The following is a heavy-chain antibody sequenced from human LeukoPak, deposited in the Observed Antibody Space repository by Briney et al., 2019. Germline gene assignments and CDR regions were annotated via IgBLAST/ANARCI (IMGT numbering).Heavy chain of an antibody. CDR2: ISGSGGST. V-gene: IGHV3-23*01. CDR1: GFTFTSYA. J-gene: IGHJ4*02. CDR3: AKAHSGSYHSGID. Sequence: GGSLRLSCAASGFTFTSYAMNWVRQAPGKGLEWVSGISGSGGSTYYAESVKGRFSISRDNSKNTLYLQLNSLRVEDTAEYYCAKAHSGSYHSGIDWGQGTLVIVSS. D-gene: IGHD1-26*01.